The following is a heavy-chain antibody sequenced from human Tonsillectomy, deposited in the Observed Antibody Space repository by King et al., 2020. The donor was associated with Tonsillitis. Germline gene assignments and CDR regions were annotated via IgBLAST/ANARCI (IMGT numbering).Heavy chain of an antibody. D-gene: IGHD2-2*03. J-gene: IGHJ6*02. Sequence: MTWVLQAPGKGLERLASIKQDGSERYYVDSVKGLFTISREHAKKSLYLQINSLLAVETAVYYCAMDSSYYSDYGIDVWGQGTTVTVSS. CDR3: AMDSSYYSDYGIDV. CDR2: IKQDGSER. V-gene: IGHV3-7*03.